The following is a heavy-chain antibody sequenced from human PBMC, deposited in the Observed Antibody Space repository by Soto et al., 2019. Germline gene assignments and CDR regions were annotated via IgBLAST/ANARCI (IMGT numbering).Heavy chain of an antibody. CDR2: IKKDGSEQ. J-gene: IGHJ4*02. CDR1: GFTFSDYR. D-gene: IGHD6-13*01. CDR3: VRRAAVVGLDY. V-gene: IGHV3-7*01. Sequence: GGSLRLSCTASGFTFSDYRMTWVRQAPGKGLEWVASIKKDGSEQSFVDSVKGRFTISRDNAKNSLSLHMSSLRDEDTAVYYCVRRAAVVGLDYWGQGTLVTSPQ.